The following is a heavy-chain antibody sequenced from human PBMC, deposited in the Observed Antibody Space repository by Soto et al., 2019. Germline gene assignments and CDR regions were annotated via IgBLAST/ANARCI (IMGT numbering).Heavy chain of an antibody. J-gene: IGHJ4*02. CDR2: IYYSGST. V-gene: IGHV4-30-4*01. D-gene: IGHD6-6*01. CDR3: ARSIAAPPAPPQFDY. CDR1: GGSISSGDYY. Sequence: QVQLQESGPGLVKPSQTLSLTCTVSGGSISSGDYYWSWIRQPPGKGLEWIGYIYYSGSTYYNPSLKSRVTIAVDTSKNQFSLKLSSVTAADTAVYYCARSIAAPPAPPQFDYWGQGTLVTVSS.